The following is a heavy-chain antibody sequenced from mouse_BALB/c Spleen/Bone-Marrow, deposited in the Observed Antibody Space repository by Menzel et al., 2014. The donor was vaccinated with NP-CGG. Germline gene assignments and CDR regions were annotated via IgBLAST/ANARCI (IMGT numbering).Heavy chain of an antibody. CDR1: GFNIKDTY. Sequence: DVHLVESGAELVKPGASVKLSCTASGFNIKDTYMHWVKQRPEQGLEWIGRIDPANGNTKYDPKFQGEATITADTSSNTAYLQLSSLTSEDTAVYYCASYYYGSSGFAYWGQGTLVTVSA. J-gene: IGHJ3*01. CDR2: IDPANGNT. D-gene: IGHD1-1*01. V-gene: IGHV14-3*02. CDR3: ASYYYGSSGFAY.